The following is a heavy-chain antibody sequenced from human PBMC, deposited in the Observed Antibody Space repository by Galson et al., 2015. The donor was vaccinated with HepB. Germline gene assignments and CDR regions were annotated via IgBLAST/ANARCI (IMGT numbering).Heavy chain of an antibody. J-gene: IGHJ6*02. V-gene: IGHV1-2*02. CDR1: GYTFTNYY. CDR3: ARVVYGMDV. CDR2: ISPNSGDT. Sequence: SGAEVKQPGASVKVSCKASGYTFTNYYIHWVRQAPGEGLEWMGWISPNSGDTTYSQKFQGRITMTRDTSINTAYMELCSLRSDDTAVYYCARVVYGMDVWGLGTTVTVSS.